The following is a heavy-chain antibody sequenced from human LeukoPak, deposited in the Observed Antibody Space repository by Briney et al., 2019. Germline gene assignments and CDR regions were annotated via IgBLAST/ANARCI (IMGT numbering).Heavy chain of an antibody. CDR2: IRYDGSNK. CDR1: GFTFSSYG. V-gene: IGHV3-30*02. Sequence: GGSLRLSCAASGFTFSSYGMHWVRQAPGKGLEWVAFIRYDGSNKYYADSVKGRFTISRDNSKNTLYLQMNSLRAEDTAVYYCAKGEGYWYWYFDLWGRGTLVTVSS. J-gene: IGHJ2*01. CDR3: AKGEGYWYWYFDL. D-gene: IGHD2-8*02.